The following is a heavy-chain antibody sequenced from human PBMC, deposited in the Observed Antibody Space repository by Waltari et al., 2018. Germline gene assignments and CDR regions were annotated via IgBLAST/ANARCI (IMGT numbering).Heavy chain of an antibody. CDR3: AREGLDIVVVPAAWGGYYFDY. D-gene: IGHD2-2*03. V-gene: IGHV4-38-2*02. Sequence: QVQLQESGPGLVKPSETLSLTCAVPGYSISSGYYWGWIRQPPGQGREWIGSIYHSGSTYYNPSLKSRVTISVDTSKNQFSLKLSSVTAADTAVYYCAREGLDIVVVPAAWGGYYFDYWGQGTLVTVSS. CDR2: IYHSGST. J-gene: IGHJ4*02. CDR1: GYSISSGYY.